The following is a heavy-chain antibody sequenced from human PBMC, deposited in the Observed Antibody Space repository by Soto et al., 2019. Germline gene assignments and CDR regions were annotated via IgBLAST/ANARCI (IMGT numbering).Heavy chain of an antibody. V-gene: IGHV3-23*01. J-gene: IGHJ6*03. CDR1: GFTFSSYA. Sequence: GGSLRLSCAASGFTFSSYAMSWVRQAPGKGLEWVSAISGSSGSTIYYADSVKGRFTISRDNAKNSLYLQMNSLRAEDTAVYYCARSRGDYDILTGYPYYYMDVWGKGTTVTVSS. D-gene: IGHD3-9*01. CDR2: ISGSSGSTI. CDR3: ARSRGDYDILTGYPYYYMDV.